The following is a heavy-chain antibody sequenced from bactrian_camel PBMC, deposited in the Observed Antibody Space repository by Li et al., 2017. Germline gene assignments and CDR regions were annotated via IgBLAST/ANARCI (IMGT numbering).Heavy chain of an antibody. CDR2: INSGGGST. CDR1: GFTFSSYD. J-gene: IGHJ4*01. V-gene: IGHV3S40*01. D-gene: IGHD2*01. Sequence: VQLVESGGGLVQPGGSLRLSCAASGFTFSSYDMSWVRQAPGKGPEWVSAINSGGGSTYYADSVKGRFTISHDAAKNTVYLQMNSLKPADTAMYYCAADQRGSCYRLGRGPEFEPDYWGQGTQVTVS. CDR3: AADQRGSCYRLGRGPEFEPDY.